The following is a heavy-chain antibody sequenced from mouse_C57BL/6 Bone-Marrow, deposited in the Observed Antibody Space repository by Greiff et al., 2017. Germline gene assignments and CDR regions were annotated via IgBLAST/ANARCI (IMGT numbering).Heavy chain of an antibody. J-gene: IGHJ1*03. D-gene: IGHD1-1*01. V-gene: IGHV1-85*01. CDR2: ISPRDGST. CDR3: ARDYGSSYWYFDV. CDR1: GYTFTSYD. Sequence: VKLMESGPELVKPGASVKLSCKASGYTFTSYDINWVKQRPGQGLEWIGWISPRDGSTKYNETCKGKATLTVDTSSSTADMELNSLTSEDSAVYFCARDYGSSYWYFDVWGTGTTVTVSS.